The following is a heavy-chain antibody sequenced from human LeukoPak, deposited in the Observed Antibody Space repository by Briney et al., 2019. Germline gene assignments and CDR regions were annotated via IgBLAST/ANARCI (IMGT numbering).Heavy chain of an antibody. CDR1: GFTFGDYA. V-gene: IGHV3-49*01. CDR3: TTDPHRFAYYYDSSGYHAIDY. J-gene: IGHJ4*02. CDR2: IRSKAYGGTT. D-gene: IGHD3-22*01. Sequence: GSLRLSCTASGFTFGDYAMSWFRQAPGKVLEWVGFIRSKAYGGTTEYTASVKGRFTISRDDSKSIAYLQMNSLKTGDTAVYYCTTDPHRFAYYYDSSGYHAIDYWGQGTLVTVSS.